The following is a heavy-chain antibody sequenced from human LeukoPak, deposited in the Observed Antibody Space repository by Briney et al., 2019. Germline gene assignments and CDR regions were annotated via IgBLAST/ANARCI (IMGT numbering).Heavy chain of an antibody. Sequence: ASVKVSCKASGYTFTNYYMHWVRQAPGQGLEWMGIINPSGGSTSYAQKFQGRATMTRDTSTSTVYMELSSLRSEDTAVYYCAKDPLIVVDDFDYWGQGTLVTVSS. CDR2: INPSGGST. V-gene: IGHV1-46*01. D-gene: IGHD3-22*01. CDR3: AKDPLIVVDDFDY. CDR1: GYTFTNYY. J-gene: IGHJ4*02.